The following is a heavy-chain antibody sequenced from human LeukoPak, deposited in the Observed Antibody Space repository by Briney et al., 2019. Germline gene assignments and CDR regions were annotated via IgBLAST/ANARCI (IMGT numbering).Heavy chain of an antibody. V-gene: IGHV3-66*01. CDR2: IYSGGST. Sequence: GGSLRLSCAASGFTVSSNYMSWVRQAPGKGLEWVSVIYSGGSTYYADSVKGRFTISRDNSKNTLYLQMNSLRAEDTAVYYCASRSGSYEKAFDYWGQGTLVTVSS. CDR3: ASRSGSYEKAFDY. D-gene: IGHD1-26*01. CDR1: GFTVSSNY. J-gene: IGHJ4*02.